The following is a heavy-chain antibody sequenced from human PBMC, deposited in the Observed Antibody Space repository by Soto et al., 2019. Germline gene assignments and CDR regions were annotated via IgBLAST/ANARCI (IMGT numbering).Heavy chain of an antibody. CDR1: GFTFSSYS. Sequence: GGSLRLSCAASGFTFSSYSMNWVRQAPGKGLEWVSSISSSSYIYYADSVKGRFTISRDNAKNSLYLQMNSLRAEDTAVYYCARDGRGTYQYYYGMDVWGQGTTVTVSS. V-gene: IGHV3-21*01. D-gene: IGHD3-10*01. J-gene: IGHJ6*02. CDR3: ARDGRGTYQYYYGMDV. CDR2: ISSSSYI.